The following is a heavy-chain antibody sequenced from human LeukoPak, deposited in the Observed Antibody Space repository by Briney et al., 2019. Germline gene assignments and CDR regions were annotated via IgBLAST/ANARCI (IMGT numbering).Heavy chain of an antibody. CDR1: GFSFSSFV. CDR2: ISGSGTST. D-gene: IGHD6-13*01. V-gene: IGHV3-23*01. CDR3: XXDTEEYSSSC. J-gene: IGHJ4*02. Sequence: GGSLRLSCAASGFSFSSFVMTWVRQAPGKGLEWVSGISGSGTSTNYADSVKGRFTISRDNAKNSLYLQMNSLRAEDTAVYYXXXDTEEYSSSCWGQGTLVTVSS.